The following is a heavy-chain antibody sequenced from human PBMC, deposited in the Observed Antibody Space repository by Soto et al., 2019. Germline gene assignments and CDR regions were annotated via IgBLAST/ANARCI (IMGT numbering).Heavy chain of an antibody. CDR1: GLTFSNYA. CDR3: AKNQERELPRVIDF. J-gene: IGHJ4*02. Sequence: GSLRLSCATSGLTFSNYAMSWVRHSPGGGLEWVSSMSGSSSTTYYADSVRGRFTISRDRSKNTLYLQMSSLRAEDTALYYCAKNQERELPRVIDFWGQGTLVTVSS. D-gene: IGHD1-7*01. CDR2: MSGSSSTT. V-gene: IGHV3-23*01.